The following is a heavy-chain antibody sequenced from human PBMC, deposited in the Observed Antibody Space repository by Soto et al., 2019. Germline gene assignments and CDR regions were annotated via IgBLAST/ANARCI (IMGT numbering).Heavy chain of an antibody. V-gene: IGHV3-33*01. CDR2: IWYDGSNK. J-gene: IGHJ5*02. CDR1: GFTFSSYG. CDR3: ARENCSGGSCYGYNWFDP. Sequence: GGSLRLSCAASGFTFSSYGMHWVRQAPGKGLEWVAVIWYDGSNKYYADSVKGRFTISRDNSKNTLYLQMNSLRAEDTAVYYCARENCSGGSCYGYNWFDPWGQGTLVTVSS. D-gene: IGHD2-15*01.